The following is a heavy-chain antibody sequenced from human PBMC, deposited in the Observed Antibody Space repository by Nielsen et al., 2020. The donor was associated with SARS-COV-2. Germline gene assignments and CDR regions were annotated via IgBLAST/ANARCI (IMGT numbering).Heavy chain of an antibody. V-gene: IGHV5-51*01. CDR1: GYSFTNYW. CDR2: INPSDSDI. J-gene: IGHJ4*02. Sequence: KVSCKGSGYSFTNYWIAWVRQMPGKGLEWMGIINPSDSDIRYSPSFHGQVTISADKSNSTAYLEWNSLKASDSAMYYCARGGGYNYGILDYWGQGTLVTVSS. D-gene: IGHD5-18*01. CDR3: ARGGGYNYGILDY.